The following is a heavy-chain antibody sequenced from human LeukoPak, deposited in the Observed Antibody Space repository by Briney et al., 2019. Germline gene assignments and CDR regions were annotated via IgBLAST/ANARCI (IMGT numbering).Heavy chain of an antibody. J-gene: IGHJ4*02. Sequence: SETLSLTCTVSGGSISSYYWSWIRQPAGKGLEWIGRIYTSGSTNYNPSLKSRVTMSLDTSKNQFSLKLSSVTAADTAVYYCARLTIFGVVPGYFDYWGQGTLVTVSS. CDR3: ARLTIFGVVPGYFDY. V-gene: IGHV4-4*07. CDR2: IYTSGST. D-gene: IGHD3-3*01. CDR1: GGSISSYY.